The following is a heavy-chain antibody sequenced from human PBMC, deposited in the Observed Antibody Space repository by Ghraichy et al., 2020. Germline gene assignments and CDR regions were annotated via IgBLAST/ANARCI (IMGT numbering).Heavy chain of an antibody. J-gene: IGHJ6*02. V-gene: IGHV4-39*01. Sequence: ETLSLTCSVSGGSVSSSSYYWGWIRQPPGKGLEWIGSIYYTGTTYYNPSLKSRVTVSSDRSKNQFSLKLRSVTAADTGVYYCVRPSSPADGSGDFYYYAMDVWGLGTTVTVSS. CDR1: GGSVSSSSYY. CDR3: VRPSSPADGSGDFYYYAMDV. CDR2: IYYTGTT. D-gene: IGHD3-22*01.